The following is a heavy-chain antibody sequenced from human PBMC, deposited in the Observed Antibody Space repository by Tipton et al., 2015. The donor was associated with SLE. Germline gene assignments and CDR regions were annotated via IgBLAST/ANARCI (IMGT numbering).Heavy chain of an antibody. CDR2: INYSGNT. D-gene: IGHD7-27*01. CDR3: ARGGLGSDLRGSIYFGS. CDR1: GGSISGYY. V-gene: IGHV4-59*01. J-gene: IGHJ4*02. Sequence: TLSLTCTVSGGSISGYYWNWIRQPPGKGLEWVDYINYSGNTNYNPSLKSRVTISVDTSKTHFSLRLNSVTAADTAVYYCARGGLGSDLRGSIYFGSWGQGTLVTVSS.